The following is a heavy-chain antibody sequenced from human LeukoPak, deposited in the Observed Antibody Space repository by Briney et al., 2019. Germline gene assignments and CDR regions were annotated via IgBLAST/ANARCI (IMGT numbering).Heavy chain of an antibody. CDR3: ASTGRLGSYDY. V-gene: IGHV3-48*01. Sequence: GGSLRLSCAASGFTFSSYSMNWVRQAPGKGLEWVSYISSGSSTIYYADSVKGRFTISRDNAKNSLYLQMNSLRAEDTAAYYCASTGRLGSYDYWGQGTLVTVSS. J-gene: IGHJ4*02. CDR1: GFTFSSYS. D-gene: IGHD2-21*01. CDR2: ISSGSSTI.